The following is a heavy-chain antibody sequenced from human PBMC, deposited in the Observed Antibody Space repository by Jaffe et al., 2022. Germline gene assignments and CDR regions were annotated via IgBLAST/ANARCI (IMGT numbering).Heavy chain of an antibody. V-gene: IGHV4-34*01. Sequence: QVQLQQWGAGLLKPSETLSLTCAVYGGSFSGYYWSWIRQPPGKGLEWIGEINHSGSTNYNPSLKSRVTISVDTSKNQFSLKLSSVTAADTAVYYCARGGNYLYSSSWYPSAPYYFDYWGQGTLVTVSS. CDR1: GGSFSGYY. J-gene: IGHJ4*02. CDR3: ARGGNYLYSSSWYPSAPYYFDY. CDR2: INHSGST. D-gene: IGHD6-13*01.